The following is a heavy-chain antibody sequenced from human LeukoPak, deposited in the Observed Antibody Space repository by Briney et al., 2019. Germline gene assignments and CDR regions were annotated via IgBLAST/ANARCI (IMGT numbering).Heavy chain of an antibody. J-gene: IGHJ6*02. CDR2: IYYSGSS. Sequence: SETLSLTCTVPVGSISSYYGSSIRQPPGKGLEWIGYIYYSGSSNYNPSLKSRVTISVDTSKNQFSLKLSSVTAADTAVYYCARGGRVLRYFDWFSYGMDVWGQGTTVTVSS. D-gene: IGHD3-9*01. CDR1: VGSISSYY. CDR3: ARGGRVLRYFDWFSYGMDV. V-gene: IGHV4-59*01.